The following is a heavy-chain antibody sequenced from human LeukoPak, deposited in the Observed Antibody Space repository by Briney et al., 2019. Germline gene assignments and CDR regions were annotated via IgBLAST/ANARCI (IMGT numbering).Heavy chain of an antibody. CDR3: ARGLVLFAVVAATRAWFDP. CDR1: GGSISSSSYY. V-gene: IGHV4-39*01. CDR2: IYYSGST. D-gene: IGHD2-15*01. J-gene: IGHJ5*02. Sequence: PSETLSLTCTVSGGSISSSSYYWGWIRQPPGKGLEWIGGIYYSGSTYCNPSLKSRVTISVDTSKNQFSLKLSSVTAADTAVYYCARGLVLFAVVAATRAWFDPWGQGTLVTVSS.